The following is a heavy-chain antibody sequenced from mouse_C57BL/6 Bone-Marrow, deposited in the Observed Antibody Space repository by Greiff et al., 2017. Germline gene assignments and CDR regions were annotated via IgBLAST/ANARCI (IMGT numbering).Heavy chain of an antibody. D-gene: IGHD1-1*01. Sequence: QVQLQQPGAELVMPGASVKLSCKASGYTFTSYWMHWVKQRPGQGLEWIGEIDPSDSYTNYNQKFKGKSTLTVDKSSSTAYRQLSSLTSEDSAVYYCARGRQYCGSSYRVAYWGQGTLVTVSA. J-gene: IGHJ3*01. CDR3: ARGRQYCGSSYRVAY. CDR2: IDPSDSYT. V-gene: IGHV1-69*01. CDR1: GYTFTSYW.